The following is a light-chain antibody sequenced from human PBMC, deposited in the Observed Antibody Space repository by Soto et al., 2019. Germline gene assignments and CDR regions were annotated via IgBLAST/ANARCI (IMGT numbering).Light chain of an antibody. J-gene: IGLJ1*01. CDR3: SSYTSSSTPYV. CDR2: EVS. V-gene: IGLV2-14*01. CDR1: SSDVGGYNY. Sequence: QSALTQPASVSGSPGQSITISCTGTSSDVGGYNYVSWYQQYPGKAPKLMIFEVSNRPSGVSDRFSGSKSGNTASLTISGLQAEDEAQYYCSSYTSSSTPYVFGTGTKLTVL.